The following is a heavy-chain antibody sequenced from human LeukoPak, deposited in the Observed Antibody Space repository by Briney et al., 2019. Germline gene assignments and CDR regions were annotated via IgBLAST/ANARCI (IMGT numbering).Heavy chain of an antibody. D-gene: IGHD5-18*01. CDR1: GFTFSSYE. CDR2: ISSSGSTI. J-gene: IGHJ4*02. V-gene: IGHV3-48*03. CDR3: ARDGTHSYGTPTPFDY. Sequence: GGSLRLSCAASGFTFSSYEMNWVRQAPGKGLEWVSYISSSGSTIYYADSVKGRFTISRDNAKNSLYLQMNSLRAEDTAVYYCARDGTHSYGTPTPFDYWGQGTLVTVSS.